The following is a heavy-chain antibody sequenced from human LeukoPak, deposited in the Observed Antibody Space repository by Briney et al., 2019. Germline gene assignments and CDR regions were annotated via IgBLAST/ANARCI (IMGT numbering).Heavy chain of an antibody. J-gene: IGHJ5*02. Sequence: PGGSLRLSCAASGFTFSNYAMHWVRQAPDKGLEWVAVVSYDGSNKYYADSVKGRFTVSRDNSKNTLFLQMNSLRAEDTAVYYCAKDLASGPAWGQGTLVTVSS. CDR2: VSYDGSNK. CDR1: GFTFSNYA. D-gene: IGHD3-3*02. V-gene: IGHV3-30*04. CDR3: AKDLASGPA.